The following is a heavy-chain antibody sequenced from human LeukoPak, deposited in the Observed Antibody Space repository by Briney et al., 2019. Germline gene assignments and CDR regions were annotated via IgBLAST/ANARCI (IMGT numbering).Heavy chain of an antibody. J-gene: IGHJ4*02. D-gene: IGHD6-13*01. CDR2: IYHSGST. V-gene: IGHV4-38-2*02. Sequence: SETLSLTCTVSGYSISSGYYWGWIRQPPGKGLEWIGSIYHSGSTYYNPSLKSRVTISVDTSKNQFSLKLSSVTAADTAVYYCARGTWGSWYRGSYYFDYWGQGTLVTVSS. CDR3: ARGTWGSWYRGSYYFDY. CDR1: GYSISSGYY.